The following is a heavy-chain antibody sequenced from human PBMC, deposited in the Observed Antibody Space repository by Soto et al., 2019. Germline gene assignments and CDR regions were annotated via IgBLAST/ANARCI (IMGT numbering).Heavy chain of an antibody. V-gene: IGHV3-30-3*01. CDR2: ISYDGSNK. D-gene: IGHD6-13*01. CDR1: GFPFSTYA. CDR3: ARGSSSSWYYFDF. Sequence: QVQLVESGGGVVQPGRSLRLSCAASGFPFSTYAMHWVRQAPGKGLEWVAVISYDGSNKYYADSVKGRFTISRDNSKNTLYLQMNSLIAEDTAVYYCARGSSSSWYYFDFWGQGTLVTVSS. J-gene: IGHJ4*02.